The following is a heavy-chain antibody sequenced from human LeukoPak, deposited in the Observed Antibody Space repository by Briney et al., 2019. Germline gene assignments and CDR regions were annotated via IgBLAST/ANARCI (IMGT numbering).Heavy chain of an antibody. CDR3: ARDLVSSSGY. CDR2: INTDGRTT. Sequence: GGSLRLSCAASGFTLSSYWMHWVRQAPGKGLVWVSRINTDGRTTTYADSVKGRFTISRDNAKNTLYLQMNSLRAENTAVYYCARDLVSSSGYWGQGTLVTVSS. J-gene: IGHJ4*02. D-gene: IGHD6-6*01. V-gene: IGHV3-74*01. CDR1: GFTLSSYW.